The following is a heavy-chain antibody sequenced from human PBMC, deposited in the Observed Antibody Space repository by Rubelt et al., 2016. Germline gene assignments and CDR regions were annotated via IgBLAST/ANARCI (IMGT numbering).Heavy chain of an antibody. V-gene: IGHV3-23*01. CDR2: ISGDTT. CDR3: ARGARSAGVAV. J-gene: IGHJ6*02. Sequence: EVQLLESGGGLVQPGGSLRLSCAASGFTFSSYAMSWVRQAPGKGLEWVSAISGDTTYYADSVKGRFTISRANSKNTLYMQMNSLRAEDTAVDYCARGARSAGVAVWGRGTTVTVSS. CDR1: GFTFSSYA.